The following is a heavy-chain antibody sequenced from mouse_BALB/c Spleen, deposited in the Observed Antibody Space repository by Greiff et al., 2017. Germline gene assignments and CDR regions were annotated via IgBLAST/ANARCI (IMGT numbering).Heavy chain of an antibody. D-gene: IGHD4-1*01. Sequence: EVQVVESGGGLVKPGGSLKLSCAASGFTFSSYAMSWVRQSPEKRLEWVAEISSGGSYTYYPDTVTGRFTISRDNAKNTLYLEMSSLRSEDTAMYYCARDGTLHAMDYWGQGTSVTVSS. CDR2: ISSGGSYT. V-gene: IGHV5-9-4*01. CDR1: GFTFSSYA. J-gene: IGHJ4*01. CDR3: ARDGTLHAMDY.